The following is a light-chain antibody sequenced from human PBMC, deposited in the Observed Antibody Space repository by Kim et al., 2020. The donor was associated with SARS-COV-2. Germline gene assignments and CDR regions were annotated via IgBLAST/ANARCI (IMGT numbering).Light chain of an antibody. CDR3: QQRYRWLT. CDR1: QSIGSY. J-gene: IGKJ4*01. Sequence: SSSPGERAILSCRASQSIGSYLAWYQQKVGQAPRLLIYDASNRATDIPARFSGSGSGTDFTLTISSLEPEDFAVYYCQQRYRWLTFGGGTKVDIK. V-gene: IGKV3-11*01. CDR2: DAS.